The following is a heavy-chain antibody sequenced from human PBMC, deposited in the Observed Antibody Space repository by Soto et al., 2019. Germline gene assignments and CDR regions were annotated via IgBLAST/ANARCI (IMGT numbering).Heavy chain of an antibody. D-gene: IGHD3-9*01. V-gene: IGHV4-59*01. CDR1: EGSISRYY. J-gene: IGHJ4*02. Sequence: SETLSVTCTVSEGSISRYYWSWIRQPPGKGLEWIGYIYYSGSTNYNPSLKSRVTISVDTSKNQFSLKLSSVTAADTAVYYCARDRHDILTGYRTLDYWGQGTLVTVSS. CDR2: IYYSGST. CDR3: ARDRHDILTGYRTLDY.